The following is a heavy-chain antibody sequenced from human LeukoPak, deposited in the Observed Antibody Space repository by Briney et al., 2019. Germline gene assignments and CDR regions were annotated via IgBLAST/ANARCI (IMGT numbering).Heavy chain of an antibody. CDR3: ARQLQYFYAGSVYPSSGFDY. J-gene: IGHJ4*02. D-gene: IGHD3-22*01. V-gene: IGHV4-39*07. CDR1: GGSISSSSYY. Sequence: SETLSLTCTVSGGSISSSSYYWGWIRQPPGKGLEWIGSIYYSGSTYYNPSLKSRVTISVDTSKNQFSLKLSSVTAADTAVYRCARQLQYFYAGSVYPSSGFDYWGQGILVTVSS. CDR2: IYYSGST.